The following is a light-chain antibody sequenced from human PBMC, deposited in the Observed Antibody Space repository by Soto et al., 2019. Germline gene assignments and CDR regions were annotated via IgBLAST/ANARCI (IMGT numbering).Light chain of an antibody. Sequence: QSVLTQPPSASGTPGQRVTISCSGSSSNIGSNSVYWYQQLPGTAPKLLIYKNNQRPSGVPDRFSGSKSGTSASLAISGLRSEDEADYHCAAWDDRLSIVFGTGTQLTVL. V-gene: IGLV1-47*01. CDR2: KNN. CDR1: SSNIGSNS. CDR3: AAWDDRLSIV. J-gene: IGLJ1*01.